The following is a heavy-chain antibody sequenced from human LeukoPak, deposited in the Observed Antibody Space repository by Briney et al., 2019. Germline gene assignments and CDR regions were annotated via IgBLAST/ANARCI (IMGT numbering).Heavy chain of an antibody. Sequence: GGSLRLSCVASGFTFSSYAMSWVRQAPGKGLEWVSAISGSGGSTYYADSVKGRFTISRDNSKNTLYLQMNSLRAEDTAVYYCAKDTVKVSTIRRVPHYMDVWGKGTTVTISS. V-gene: IGHV3-23*01. D-gene: IGHD5/OR15-5a*01. CDR2: ISGSGGST. CDR3: AKDTVKVSTIRRVPHYMDV. CDR1: GFTFSSYA. J-gene: IGHJ6*03.